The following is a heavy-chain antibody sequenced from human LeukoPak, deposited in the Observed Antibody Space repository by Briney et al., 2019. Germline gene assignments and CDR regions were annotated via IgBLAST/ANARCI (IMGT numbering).Heavy chain of an antibody. D-gene: IGHD3-9*01. Sequence: SETLSLTCTVSGGSISSYYWSWIRQPPGKGLEWIGYIYYSGSTNYNPTLKSRVTISVDKSKNQFSLNLTSVTAADTAVYYCARHEGELRYFDWLTPRDWGQGTLVTVSS. CDR1: GGSISSYY. CDR3: ARHEGELRYFDWLTPRD. J-gene: IGHJ4*02. CDR2: IYYSGST. V-gene: IGHV4-59*08.